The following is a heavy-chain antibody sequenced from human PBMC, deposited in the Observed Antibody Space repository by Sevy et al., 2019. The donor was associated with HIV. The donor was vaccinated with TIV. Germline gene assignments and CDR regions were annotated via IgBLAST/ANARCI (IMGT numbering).Heavy chain of an antibody. CDR2: IKQDGSEK. CDR1: GFTFSSYW. CDR3: ARRFYSSGWYDY. D-gene: IGHD6-19*01. Sequence: GESLKISCAASGFTFSSYWMSWVRQAPGKGLEGVANIKQDGSEKYYVDSVKGRFTISRDNAKNSLYLQMNSLRAEETAVYYCARRFYSSGWYDYWGQGTLVTVSS. J-gene: IGHJ4*02. V-gene: IGHV3-7*01.